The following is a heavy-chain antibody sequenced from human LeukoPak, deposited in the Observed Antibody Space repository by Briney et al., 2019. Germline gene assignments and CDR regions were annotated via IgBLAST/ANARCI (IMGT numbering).Heavy chain of an antibody. J-gene: IGHJ5*02. D-gene: IGHD2-2*01. V-gene: IGHV1-46*01. Sequence: ASVKVSCKASGYTFTSYYMHWVRQAPGQGLEWMGIINPSGGSTSYAQKFQGRVTMTRDTSTSTVYMELSRLRSDDTAVYYCARARYCSSTSCMNWFDPWGQGTLVTVSS. CDR1: GYTFTSYY. CDR3: ARARYCSSTSCMNWFDP. CDR2: INPSGGST.